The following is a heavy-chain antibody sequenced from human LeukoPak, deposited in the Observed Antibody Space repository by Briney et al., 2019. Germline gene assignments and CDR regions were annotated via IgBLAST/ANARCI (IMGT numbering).Heavy chain of an antibody. CDR2: IKQDGSEK. J-gene: IGHJ6*02. CDR3: ARDKYSSSLYLYYYYGMDV. CDR1: GFTFSSYW. D-gene: IGHD6-13*01. V-gene: IGHV3-7*01. Sequence: GGSLRLSCAASGFTFSSYWMSWVRQAPGKGLEWVANIKQDGSEKYYVDSVKGRFTISRDNAKNSLYLQMNSLRAEDTAVYYCARDKYSSSLYLYYYYGMDVWGQGTTVTVSS.